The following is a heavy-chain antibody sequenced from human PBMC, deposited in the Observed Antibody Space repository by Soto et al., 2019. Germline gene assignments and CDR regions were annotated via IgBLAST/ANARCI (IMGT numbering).Heavy chain of an antibody. D-gene: IGHD2-15*01. V-gene: IGHV1-18*01. Sequence: QVQLVQSGAEVKKPGASVKVSCKASGYTFTSYGISWVRQAPGQGLEWMGWISAYNGNTNYAQKLQGRVTMTTDTPTSTAYMELRSLRSDDTAVYYCARGADCSGGSCYRHYYYYGMDVWGQGTTVTVSS. CDR1: GYTFTSYG. CDR3: ARGADCSGGSCYRHYYYYGMDV. CDR2: ISAYNGNT. J-gene: IGHJ6*02.